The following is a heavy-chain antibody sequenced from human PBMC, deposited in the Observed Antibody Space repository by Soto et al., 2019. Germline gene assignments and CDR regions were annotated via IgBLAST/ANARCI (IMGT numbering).Heavy chain of an antibody. CDR2: INPNSGGT. V-gene: IGHV1-2*04. D-gene: IGHD3-22*01. CDR1: GYTFTGYY. Sequence: GASVKVSCKASGYTFTGYYMHWVRQAPGQGLEWMGWINPNSGGTNYAQKFQGWVTMTRDTSISTAYMELSRLRSDDTAVYYCARSPSGIVVVTSYFDYWGQGTLVTVSS. CDR3: ARSPSGIVVVTSYFDY. J-gene: IGHJ4*02.